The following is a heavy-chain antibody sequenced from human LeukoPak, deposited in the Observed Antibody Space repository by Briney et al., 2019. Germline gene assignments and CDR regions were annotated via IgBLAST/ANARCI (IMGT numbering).Heavy chain of an antibody. D-gene: IGHD2-2*01. J-gene: IGHJ4*02. V-gene: IGHV1-2*02. CDR2: INPNSGGT. CDR1: GYTFTGYY. CDR3: AREGGYVVVVPAALDY. Sequence: GSVTVSCTASGYTFTGYYMHWVRQAPGQGLEWMGWINPNSGGTNYAQKFQGRVTMTRDTSISTAYMELSRLRSDDTAVYYCAREGGYVVVVPAALDYWGQGTLVTVSS.